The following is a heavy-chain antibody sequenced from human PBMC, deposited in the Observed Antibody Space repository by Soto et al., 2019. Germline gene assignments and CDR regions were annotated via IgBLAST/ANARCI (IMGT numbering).Heavy chain of an antibody. CDR2: IIPIFGTA. J-gene: IGHJ4*02. Sequence: SVKVSCKASGGTFSSYAISWLRQAPGRGREWMGGIIPIFGTANYSQKFQGRVTITADKSTSTAYMELSSLRSEDTAVYYCARSYYYDSSGYYHYDYWGQGTLVTVSS. CDR3: ARSYYYDSSGYYHYDY. CDR1: GGTFSSYA. D-gene: IGHD3-22*01. V-gene: IGHV1-69*06.